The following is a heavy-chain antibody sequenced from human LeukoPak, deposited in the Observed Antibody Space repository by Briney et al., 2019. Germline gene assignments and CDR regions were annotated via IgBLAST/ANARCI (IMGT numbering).Heavy chain of an antibody. J-gene: IGHJ4*02. V-gene: IGHV3-30-3*01. Sequence: GGSLRLSCAASGFTFSSYAMHWVRQAPGKGLEWVAVISYDGSNKYYADSVKGRFTISRDNSKNTLYLQMNSLRAEDTAVYYCARELLPSMVGGSYLPSDYWGQGTLVTVSS. D-gene: IGHD1-26*01. CDR3: ARELLPSMVGGSYLPSDY. CDR2: ISYDGSNK. CDR1: GFTFSSYA.